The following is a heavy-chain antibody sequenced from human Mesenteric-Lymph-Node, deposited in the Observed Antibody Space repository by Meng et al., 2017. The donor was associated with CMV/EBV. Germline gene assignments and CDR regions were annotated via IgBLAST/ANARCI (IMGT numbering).Heavy chain of an antibody. J-gene: IGHJ4*02. D-gene: IGHD2/OR15-2a*01. CDR1: GVSVTSGAYH. Sequence: QVQLQESGPGLVKPSETLSLTCIGSGVSVTSGAYHWSWIRQSPGKGLEWIGYIYGTGITIYNPSLKSRVTILLETSKNQFSLKLNSVTTADTAVYYCAKSRPSTPGIVDDWGQGTLVTVSS. CDR3: AKSRPSTPGIVDD. V-gene: IGHV4-61*08. CDR2: IYGTGIT.